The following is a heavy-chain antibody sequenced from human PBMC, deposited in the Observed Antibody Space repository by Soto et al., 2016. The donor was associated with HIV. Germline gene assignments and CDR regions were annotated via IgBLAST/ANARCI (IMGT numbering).Heavy chain of an antibody. V-gene: IGHV1-2*02. CDR1: GYTFTAYY. D-gene: IGHD6-19*01. J-gene: IGHJ5*02. CDR3: ARGDGQWLPT. Sequence: QVQLVQSGAEVKKPGASVKVSCKASGYTFTAYYMHWVRQAPGQGLEWMGWINPKSGGTNYAQKFQGRVTMTRDTSISTAYMELSRLTSDDSAVYYCARGDGQWLPTWGQGTLVTVSS. CDR2: INPKSGGT.